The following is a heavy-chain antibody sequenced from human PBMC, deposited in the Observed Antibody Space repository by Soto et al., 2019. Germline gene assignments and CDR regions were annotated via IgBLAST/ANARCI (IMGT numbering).Heavy chain of an antibody. CDR2: ISYDGSNK. Sequence: GGSLRLSCAASGFTFSSYAMYWVRQAPGKGLEWVAVISYDGSNKYYADSVKGRFTISRDNSKNTLYLQMNSLRAEDTAVYYCARDGACGGDCSIDYWGQGT. CDR3: ARDGACGGDCSIDY. J-gene: IGHJ4*02. CDR1: GFTFSSYA. V-gene: IGHV3-30-3*01. D-gene: IGHD2-21*02.